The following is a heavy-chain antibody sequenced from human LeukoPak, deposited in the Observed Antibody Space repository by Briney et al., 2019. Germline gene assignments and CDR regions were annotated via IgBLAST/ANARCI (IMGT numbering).Heavy chain of an antibody. D-gene: IGHD6-13*01. CDR1: GFTFSNYA. V-gene: IGHV3-23*01. CDR3: AKDVYSSTWYYFDY. CDR2: ISGSGGST. Sequence: GGSLRLSCAASGFTFSNYAMSWVRQAPGQGLVWVSGISGSGGSTDYADSVKGRFTISRDNSKNTLYLQMNSLRAGDTAVYYCAKDVYSSTWYYFDYWGQGTLVTVSS. J-gene: IGHJ4*02.